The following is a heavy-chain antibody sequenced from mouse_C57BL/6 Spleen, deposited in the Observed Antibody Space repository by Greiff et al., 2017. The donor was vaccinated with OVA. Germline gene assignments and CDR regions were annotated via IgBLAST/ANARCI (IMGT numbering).Heavy chain of an antibody. CDR1: GYTFTSYW. J-gene: IGHJ1*03. CDR3: ARKGIYYGSSWYFDV. CDR2: IDPSDSET. V-gene: IGHV1-52*01. D-gene: IGHD1-1*01. Sequence: QVHVKQPGAELVRPGSSVKLSCKASGYTFTSYWMHWVKQRPIQGLEWIGNIDPSDSETHYNQKFKDKATLTVDKSSSTAYMQLSSLTSEDSAVYYCARKGIYYGSSWYFDVWGTGTTVTVSA.